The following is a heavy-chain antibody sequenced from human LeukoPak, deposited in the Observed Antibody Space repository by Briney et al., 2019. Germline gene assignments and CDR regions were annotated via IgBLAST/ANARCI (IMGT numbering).Heavy chain of an antibody. D-gene: IGHD3-10*01. V-gene: IGHV1-2*06. CDR2: INPNSGGT. CDR3: ARPPKGLLWFGELITPDTDNWFDP. J-gene: IGHJ5*02. CDR1: GYTFTGDY. Sequence: ASVKVSCKASGYTFTGDYMHWVRQAPGQGLEWMGRINPNSGGTNYAQKFQGRVTMTRDTSISTAYMELSRLRSDDTAVYYCARPPKGLLWFGELITPDTDNWFDPWGQGTLVTVSS.